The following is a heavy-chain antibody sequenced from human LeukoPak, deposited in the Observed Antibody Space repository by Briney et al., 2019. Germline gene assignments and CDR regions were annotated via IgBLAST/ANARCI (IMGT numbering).Heavy chain of an antibody. CDR3: ARDGGSAMPFDY. Sequence: GGSLRLSCAATGLSVSSNFMGWVRQAPGKGLEWVANIRQDGSDKYYVDSVKGRFTISRDNAKNSLYLQMNSLRAEDTAVYYCARDGGSAMPFDYWGQGTLVTVSS. CDR2: IRQDGSDK. V-gene: IGHV3-7*01. CDR1: GLSVSSNF. D-gene: IGHD2-2*01. J-gene: IGHJ4*02.